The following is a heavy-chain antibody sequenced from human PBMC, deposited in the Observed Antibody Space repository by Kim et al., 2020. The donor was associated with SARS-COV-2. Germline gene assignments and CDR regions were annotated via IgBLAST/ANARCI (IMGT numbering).Heavy chain of an antibody. J-gene: IGHJ4*01. CDR3: ARGPEYSSSSWGTDFDY. Sequence: SETLSLTCAVYGGSFSGYYWSWIRQPPGKGLEWIGEINHSGSTNYNPSLKSRVTISVDTSKNQFSLKLSSVTAADTAVYYCARGPEYSSSSWGTDFDYWG. CDR2: INHSGST. D-gene: IGHD6-6*01. CDR1: GGSFSGYY. V-gene: IGHV4-34*01.